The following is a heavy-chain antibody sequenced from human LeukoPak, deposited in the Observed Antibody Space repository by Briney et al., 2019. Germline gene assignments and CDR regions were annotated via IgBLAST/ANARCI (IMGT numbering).Heavy chain of an antibody. CDR1: GFSFSTYD. CDR3: AKEYDSGGYGANFDY. J-gene: IGHJ4*02. Sequence: LRLSYAASGFSFSTYDIHWVRQAPGKGLEWVAVVSSDGGTKYYADSVKGRFTISRDNSRNTMYLQMDSLRAEDTAVYYCAKEYDSGGYGANFDYWGQGTLVTVSS. CDR2: VSSDGGTK. D-gene: IGHD3-10*01. V-gene: IGHV3-30*18.